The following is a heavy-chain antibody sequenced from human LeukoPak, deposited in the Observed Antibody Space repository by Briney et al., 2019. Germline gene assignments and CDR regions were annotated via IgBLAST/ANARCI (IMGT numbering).Heavy chain of an antibody. D-gene: IGHD3-9*01. CDR3: AKPTTAYEILTGRHPTFDY. J-gene: IGHJ4*02. CDR1: GYTFTSYY. CDR2: INPSGGST. V-gene: IGHV1-46*01. Sequence: GASVKVSCKASGYTFTSYYMHWVRQAPGQGLDWMGIINPSGGSTSYAQKFQGRVTMTRDTSTSTVYMELSSLRSEDTAVYYCAKPTTAYEILTGRHPTFDYWGQGTLVTVSS.